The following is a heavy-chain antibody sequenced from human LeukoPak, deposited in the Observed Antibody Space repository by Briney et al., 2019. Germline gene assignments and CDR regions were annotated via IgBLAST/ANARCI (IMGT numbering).Heavy chain of an antibody. Sequence: ASVKVSCKASGYSFTGYYMHWVRQAPGQGLEWMGWINPNSGGTNYAQKFQGRVTMTRDTSISTAYMELSRLRSDDTAVYYCARDRGFWSGYSHYWYFDLWGRGTLVTVSS. CDR1: GYSFTGYY. V-gene: IGHV1-2*02. CDR2: INPNSGGT. D-gene: IGHD3-3*01. J-gene: IGHJ2*01. CDR3: ARDRGFWSGYSHYWYFDL.